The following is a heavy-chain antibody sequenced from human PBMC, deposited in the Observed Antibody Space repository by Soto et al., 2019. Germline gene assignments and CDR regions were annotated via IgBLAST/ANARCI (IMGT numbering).Heavy chain of an antibody. D-gene: IGHD3-10*01. CDR1: GGSMSSYY. Sequence: SETLSLSCTVSGGSMSSYYWSWIRQPPGKGLEWIGYMYYSGSANYNPSLKSRVTISVDTSKNQFSLNLRSVNAADAAVYYCARGYSGSGSYYLYFDYWGQGTQVTVS. CDR2: MYYSGSA. J-gene: IGHJ4*02. CDR3: ARGYSGSGSYYLYFDY. V-gene: IGHV4-59*01.